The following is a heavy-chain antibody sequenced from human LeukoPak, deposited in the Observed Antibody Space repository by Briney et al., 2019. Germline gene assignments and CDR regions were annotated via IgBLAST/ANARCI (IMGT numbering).Heavy chain of an antibody. V-gene: IGHV4-39*01. Sequence: KPSETLSLTCTVSGGSISSSSYYWGWIRQPPGKGLEWIGSIYYSGSTYYNPSLKSRVTISVDTSKNQFYLKMSSVTAADTAVYYCARQNYDFWSGYYAYYYYGMDVWGQGTTVTVSS. CDR2: IYYSGST. CDR1: GGSISSSSYY. J-gene: IGHJ6*02. CDR3: ARQNYDFWSGYYAYYYYGMDV. D-gene: IGHD3-3*01.